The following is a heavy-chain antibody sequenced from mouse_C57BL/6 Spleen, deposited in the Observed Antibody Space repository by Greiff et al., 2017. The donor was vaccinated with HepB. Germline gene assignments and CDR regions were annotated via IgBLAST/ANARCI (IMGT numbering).Heavy chain of an antibody. J-gene: IGHJ2*01. CDR2: IHPNSGST. D-gene: IGHD1-1*01. CDR1: GYTFTSYW. V-gene: IGHV1-64*01. Sequence: QVQLQQPGAELVKPGASVKLSCKASGYTFTSYWMHWVKQRPGQGLEWIGMIHPNSGSTNYNEKFKSKATLTVDKSSSTAYMQLSSLTSEDSAVYYCARGYYGSRPLDYWGQGTTLTVAS. CDR3: ARGYYGSRPLDY.